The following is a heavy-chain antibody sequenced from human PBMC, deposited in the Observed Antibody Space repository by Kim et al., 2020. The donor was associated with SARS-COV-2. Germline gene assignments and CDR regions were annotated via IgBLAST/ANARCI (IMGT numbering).Heavy chain of an antibody. V-gene: IGHV3-23*01. Sequence: FSSDAVKGRFAISRDNSKNTVFLEMNSLRAEDTALYYCTKDAPGYSLHQNWGQGTLVSVSS. CDR3: TKDAPGYSLHQN. J-gene: IGHJ4*02. D-gene: IGHD1-1*01.